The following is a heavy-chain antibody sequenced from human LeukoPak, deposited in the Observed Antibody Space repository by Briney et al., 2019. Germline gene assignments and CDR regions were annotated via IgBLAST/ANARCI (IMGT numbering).Heavy chain of an antibody. V-gene: IGHV4-59*08. CDR2: IYYSGST. CDR3: ARHSSGSPYYGYLQH. J-gene: IGHJ1*01. CDR1: GGSISSYY. Sequence: SETLSLTCTVSGGSISSYYWSWLRRPPGKGLEWIGHIYYSGSTNYNPSLQSRVSISVDTSKNQFSLKLSSVTAADTAVYYCARHSSGSPYYGYLQHWGQGTLVTVSS. D-gene: IGHD1-26*01.